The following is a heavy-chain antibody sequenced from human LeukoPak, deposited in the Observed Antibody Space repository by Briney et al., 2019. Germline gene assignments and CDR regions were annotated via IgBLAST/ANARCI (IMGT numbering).Heavy chain of an antibody. J-gene: IGHJ4*02. Sequence: GGSLRLSCAASGFTFRSYSMNWVRQAPGKGLEWVSYISSSSSTIYYADSVKGRFTISRDNAKNSLYLQMDSLRAEDTAVYYCARDLVVVVALFDYWGQGTLVTVSS. CDR2: ISSSSSTI. D-gene: IGHD2-15*01. V-gene: IGHV3-48*01. CDR3: ARDLVVVVALFDY. CDR1: GFTFRSYS.